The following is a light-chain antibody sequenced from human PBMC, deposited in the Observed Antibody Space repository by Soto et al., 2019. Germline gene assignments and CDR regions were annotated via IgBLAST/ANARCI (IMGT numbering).Light chain of an antibody. J-gene: IGKJ3*01. Sequence: DIQMTQSPSSLSASVGDRVTITCQASHDITSYLNWYQHKPGKAPKLLIYDAAILEAGVPSRFSGSGSGKDFTVTISSLQPEDVATYYWQKCDYLPIFGPGTTVDFK. CDR1: HDITSY. V-gene: IGKV1-33*01. CDR2: DAA. CDR3: QKCDYLPI.